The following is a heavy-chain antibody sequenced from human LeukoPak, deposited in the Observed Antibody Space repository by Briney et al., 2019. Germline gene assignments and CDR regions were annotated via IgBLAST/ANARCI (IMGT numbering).Heavy chain of an antibody. CDR3: ARVPNSGSYYGAFDY. J-gene: IGHJ4*02. V-gene: IGHV4-30-4*01. CDR2: IYYSGST. D-gene: IGHD1-26*01. CDR1: GGSISSGDYY. Sequence: PSQTLSLTCTVSGGSISSGDYYWSWIRQPPGKGLEWIGYIYYSGSTYYNPSLKSRVTISVDTSKNQFSLQLSSVTAADTAIYYCARVPNSGSYYGAFDYWGQGTLVTVSS.